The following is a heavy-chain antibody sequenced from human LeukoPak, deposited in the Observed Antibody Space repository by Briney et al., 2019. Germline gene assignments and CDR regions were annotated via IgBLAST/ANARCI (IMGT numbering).Heavy chain of an antibody. Sequence: GGSLRLSCAASGFTFDDYAMHWVRQAPGKGLEWASGISWNSGSIGYADSVKGRFTISRDNAKNSLYLQMNSLRAEDTALYYCAKDFEDSGSYRGPFDYWGQGTLVTVSS. D-gene: IGHD1-26*01. J-gene: IGHJ4*02. CDR2: ISWNSGSI. CDR3: AKDFEDSGSYRGPFDY. V-gene: IGHV3-9*01. CDR1: GFTFDDYA.